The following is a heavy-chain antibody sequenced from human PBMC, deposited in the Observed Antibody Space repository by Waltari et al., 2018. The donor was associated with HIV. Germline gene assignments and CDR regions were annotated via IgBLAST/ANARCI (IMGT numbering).Heavy chain of an antibody. J-gene: IGHJ6*02. Sequence: DVKLVASGGGLIQPGGSLRVTCSASGFTFRVYSMNWVRHLPDKGREWVSYINPKSQTKYYADAVKGRFTVSRDNGKNSLYLQMDGLGHGDTATYYCARDFSLDRDRFLYGMDVWGQGTTVTVSS. CDR3: ARDFSLDRDRFLYGMDV. CDR2: INPKSQTK. D-gene: IGHD3-10*01. V-gene: IGHV3-48*02. CDR1: GFTFRVYS.